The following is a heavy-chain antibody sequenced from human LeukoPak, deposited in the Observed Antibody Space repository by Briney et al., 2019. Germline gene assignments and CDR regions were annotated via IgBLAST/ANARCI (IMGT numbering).Heavy chain of an antibody. Sequence: SETLSLTCTVSGGSISSGGYYWSWIRQHPGKGLEWIGYIYYSGSTYYNPSLKSRVTISVDTSKNQFSLKLSSVTAAGTAVYYCAREGFDSSGWYPDYWGQGTLVTVSS. J-gene: IGHJ4*02. CDR1: GGSISSGGYY. CDR3: AREGFDSSGWYPDY. D-gene: IGHD6-19*01. V-gene: IGHV4-31*03. CDR2: IYYSGST.